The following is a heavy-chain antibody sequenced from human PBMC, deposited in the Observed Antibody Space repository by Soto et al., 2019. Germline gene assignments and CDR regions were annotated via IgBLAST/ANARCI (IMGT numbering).Heavy chain of an antibody. CDR1: GFTFSSYG. J-gene: IGHJ4*02. D-gene: IGHD2-15*01. V-gene: IGHV3-33*01. CDR2: IWYDGSNK. CDR3: AGALRDGGSYYYFDY. Sequence: LRLSCAASGFTFSSYGMHWVRQAPGKGLEWVAVIWYDGSNKYYADSVKGRFTISRDNSKNTLYLQMNSLRAEDTAVYYCAGALRDGGSYYYFDYWGQGTLVTVSS.